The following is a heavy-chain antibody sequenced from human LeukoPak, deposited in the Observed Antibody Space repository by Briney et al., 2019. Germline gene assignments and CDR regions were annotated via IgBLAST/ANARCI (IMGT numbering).Heavy chain of an antibody. Sequence: SETLSLTCTVSGGSINRYYWNLIPQPPGKGLEWIGYIYYSGSTNYNPSLKSRVTISVDTSKNQFSLKLSSVTAADTAVYYCTAGAYDSSGIDYWGQGTLVTVSS. V-gene: IGHV4-59*08. D-gene: IGHD3-22*01. CDR1: GGSINRYY. CDR2: IYYSGST. J-gene: IGHJ4*02. CDR3: TAGAYDSSGIDY.